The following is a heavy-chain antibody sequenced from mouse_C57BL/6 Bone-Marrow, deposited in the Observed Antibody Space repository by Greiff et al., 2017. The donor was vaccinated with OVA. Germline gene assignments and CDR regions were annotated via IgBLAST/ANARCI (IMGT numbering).Heavy chain of an antibody. CDR1: GFTFSDFY. J-gene: IGHJ1*03. CDR2: SRNKANDYTT. V-gene: IGHV7-1*01. D-gene: IGHD4-1*01. CDR3: ARDNWDWYFDV. Sequence: DVKLVESGGGLVQSGRSLRLSCATSGFTFSDFYMEWVRQAPGKGLEWIAASRNKANDYTTEYSASVKGRFIVSRDTSQSILYLRMNALRAEDTAIYYCARDNWDWYFDVWGTGTTVTVSS.